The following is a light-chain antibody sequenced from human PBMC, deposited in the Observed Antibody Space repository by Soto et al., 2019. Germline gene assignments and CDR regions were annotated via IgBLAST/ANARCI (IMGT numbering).Light chain of an antibody. Sequence: QSVLTQPPSASGTPGQRVTISCSGSSSNIGRNTVNWYQQVPGTAPKLLIYNNNQRPSGVPDRFSGSKSGTSASLAIIGLQSEDEADYYCAAWDDGLNGSVFGAGTKVTVL. CDR3: AAWDDGLNGSV. CDR1: SSNIGRNT. V-gene: IGLV1-44*01. J-gene: IGLJ1*01. CDR2: NNN.